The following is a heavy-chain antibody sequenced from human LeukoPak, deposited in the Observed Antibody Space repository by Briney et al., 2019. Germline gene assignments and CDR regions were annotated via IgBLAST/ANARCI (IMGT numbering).Heavy chain of an antibody. D-gene: IGHD3-22*01. CDR1: GFTFTSHG. CDR2: IQHDGSNK. CDR3: ANGPTSSGHFYYFDY. V-gene: IGHV3-30*02. J-gene: IGHJ4*02. Sequence: PGGSLRLSCVVSGFTFTSHGMHWIRQVPGKGLEWVAFIQHDGSNKYYADSVKGRFTISRDNSKNTLYLQMNSLRAEDTAVYYCANGPTSSGHFYYFDYWGQGTQVTVSS.